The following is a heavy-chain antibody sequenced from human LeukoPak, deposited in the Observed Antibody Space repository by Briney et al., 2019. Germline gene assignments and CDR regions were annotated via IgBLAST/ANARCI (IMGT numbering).Heavy chain of an antibody. Sequence: GGSLRLSCAASGFTFSSYAMHWVRQAPGKGLEWVAVISYDGSNKYYADSVKGRFTTSRDNSKNTLYLQMNSLRAEDTAVYYCAREGYDSSGYYGYWGQGTLVTVSS. D-gene: IGHD3-22*01. CDR1: GFTFSSYA. CDR2: ISYDGSNK. V-gene: IGHV3-30-3*01. J-gene: IGHJ4*02. CDR3: AREGYDSSGYYGY.